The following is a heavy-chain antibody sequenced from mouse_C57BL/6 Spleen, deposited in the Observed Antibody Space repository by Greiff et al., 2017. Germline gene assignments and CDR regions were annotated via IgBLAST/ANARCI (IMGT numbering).Heavy chain of an antibody. V-gene: IGHV5-9*01. CDR1: GFTFSSYT. CDR2: ISGGGGNT. D-gene: IGHD2-1*01. J-gene: IGHJ2*01. CDR3: ASQTRGNYEGYYFDY. Sequence: EVKLVESGGGLVKPGGSLKLSCAASGFTFSSYTMSWVRQTPEKRLEWVATISGGGGNTYYPDSVKGRFTIARDNAKNTLYLQMSRLRSEDTALYYCASQTRGNYEGYYFDYWGQGTTLTVSS.